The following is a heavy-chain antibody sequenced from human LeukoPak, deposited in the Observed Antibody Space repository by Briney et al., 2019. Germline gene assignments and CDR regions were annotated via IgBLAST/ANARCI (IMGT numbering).Heavy chain of an antibody. CDR3: ARVYLYTTGWSAAYYYFMDV. CDR2: FSGDNGQT. V-gene: IGHV1-18*01. CDR1: TYISSDFG. Sequence: ASVKVSCKASTYISSDFGISWVRLAPGGGLEWMAWFSGDNGQTNYGHKFYGRVTMTMETSTNTASMELRGLRSDDTAIYYCARVYLYTTGWSAAYYYFMDVWGKGTTVIVSS. D-gene: IGHD3-16*02. J-gene: IGHJ6*03.